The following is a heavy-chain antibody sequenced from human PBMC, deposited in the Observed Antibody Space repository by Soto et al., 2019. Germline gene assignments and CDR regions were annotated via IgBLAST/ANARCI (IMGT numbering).Heavy chain of an antibody. CDR1: GGSISSGGNY. CDR2: IYYSGST. D-gene: IGHD3-3*01. J-gene: IGHJ5*02. Sequence: QVQLQESGPGLVKPSQTLSLTCTVSGGSISSGGNYWSWIRQHPGKGLEWIGYIYYSGSTYYNPSLKSRVTISVDTSTNQFALKLSCVTAADTAVYYCARDLSRYDFWSGYYSSNWFDPWGQGTLVTVSS. V-gene: IGHV4-31*03. CDR3: ARDLSRYDFWSGYYSSNWFDP.